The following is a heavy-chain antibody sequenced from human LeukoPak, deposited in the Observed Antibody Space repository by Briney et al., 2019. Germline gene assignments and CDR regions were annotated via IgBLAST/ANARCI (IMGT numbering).Heavy chain of an antibody. CDR2: IWYDGSNK. J-gene: IGHJ4*02. CDR3: ARVGGTVMNFDY. D-gene: IGHD4-17*01. CDR1: GFTFSSYG. Sequence: GGSLRLSCAASGFTFSSYGMHWVRQAPGKGLEWVAVIWYDGSNKYYADSVKGRSTISRDNSKNTLYLQMNSLRAEDTAVYYCARVGGTVMNFDYWGQGTLVTVSS. V-gene: IGHV3-33*01.